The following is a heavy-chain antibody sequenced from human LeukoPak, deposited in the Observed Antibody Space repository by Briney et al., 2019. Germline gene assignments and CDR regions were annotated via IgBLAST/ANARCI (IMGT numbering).Heavy chain of an antibody. V-gene: IGHV4-59*08. Sequence: SETLSLTCTVSGGSISSYHWSWIRQPPGKGLEWIGYIYYSGSTNYNPSVKSRVTISIDTSKNQFSLKLNSVTAADTAVYYCARHRGDGSSWYWFDPWGQGTLVTVSS. D-gene: IGHD6-13*01. CDR3: ARHRGDGSSWYWFDP. J-gene: IGHJ5*02. CDR1: GGSISSYH. CDR2: IYYSGST.